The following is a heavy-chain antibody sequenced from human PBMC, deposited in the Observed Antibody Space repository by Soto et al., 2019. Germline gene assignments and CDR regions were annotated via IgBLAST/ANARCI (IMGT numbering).Heavy chain of an antibody. Sequence: QVQLQESGPGLVKPSETLSLTCAVSGDSISSYYCMWIRQPPGKGLESIGYLYYGRSANYNPSLKSRVTLSVDTSTNHCSLTLSSMTAADTAGYYCALRSMAVVPEYWGQGTLVTVSS. CDR3: ALRSMAVVPEY. J-gene: IGHJ4*02. D-gene: IGHD3-22*01. V-gene: IGHV4-59*01. CDR2: LYYGRSA. CDR1: GDSISSYY.